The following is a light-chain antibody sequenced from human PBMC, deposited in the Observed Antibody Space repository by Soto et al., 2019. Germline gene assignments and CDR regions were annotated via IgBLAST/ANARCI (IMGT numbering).Light chain of an antibody. V-gene: IGKV3-20*01. CDR1: QSVSSSY. CDR2: GAS. J-gene: IGKJ5*01. Sequence: EIVLTQSPGTLSLSPGERATLSCRASQSVSSSYLDWYQQKPGQAPRLLTFGASSRATGIPARFCGSGSGSDFNLTISRLEPEDFAVYYCQQYGRSPQMTFGQGTRLEI. CDR3: QQYGRSPQMT.